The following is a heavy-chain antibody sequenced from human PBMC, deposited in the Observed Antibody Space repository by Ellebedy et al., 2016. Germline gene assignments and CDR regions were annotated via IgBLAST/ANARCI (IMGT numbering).Heavy chain of an antibody. CDR3: ARDRMVMPHDAFDI. J-gene: IGHJ3*02. Sequence: ASVKVSCKASGYTFTGYYMHWVRQAPGQGLEWMGWINPNSGGTNYAQKFQGWVTMTRDTSISTAYMELSRLRSDDTAVYYCARDRMVMPHDAFDIWGQGTMVTVSS. CDR2: INPNSGGT. CDR1: GYTFTGYY. D-gene: IGHD3-16*01. V-gene: IGHV1-2*04.